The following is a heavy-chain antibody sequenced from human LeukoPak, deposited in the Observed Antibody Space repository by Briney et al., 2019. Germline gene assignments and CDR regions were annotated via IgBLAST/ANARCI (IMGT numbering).Heavy chain of an antibody. D-gene: IGHD4-17*01. CDR2: INHSGST. CDR3: ARFYGDYNGSAFDI. V-gene: IGHV4-34*01. Sequence: SETLSLTCAVYGGSFSGYYWSWLRQPPGKGLEWIGEINHSGSTNYNPSHKSRVTISVDTSKNQFSLKLSSVTAADTAVYYCARFYGDYNGSAFDIWGQGTMVTVSS. CDR1: GGSFSGYY. J-gene: IGHJ3*02.